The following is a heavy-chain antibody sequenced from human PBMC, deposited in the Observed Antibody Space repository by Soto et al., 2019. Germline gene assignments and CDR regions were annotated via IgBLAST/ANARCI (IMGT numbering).Heavy chain of an antibody. CDR1: GGSISSGGSY. V-gene: IGHV4-31*03. CDR2: IYYSGST. J-gene: IGHJ3*02. CDR3: ARGGAIFYDAFDI. Sequence: PSETLSLTCTVSGGSISSGGSYWSWIRQHPGKGLEWIGYIYYSGSTYYNPSLKSRVTISVDTSKNQFSLKLSSVTAAYTAVYYCARGGAIFYDAFDIWGQGTMVS. D-gene: IGHD3-9*01.